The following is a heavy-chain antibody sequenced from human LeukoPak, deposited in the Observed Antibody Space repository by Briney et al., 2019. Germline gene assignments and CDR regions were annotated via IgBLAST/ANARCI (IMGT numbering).Heavy chain of an antibody. CDR1: GGTFSSYA. J-gene: IGHJ4*02. D-gene: IGHD6-13*01. CDR3: ARGLGLAAAGSPDY. Sequence: SVKVSCKASGGTFSSYAISWVRQAPGQGLEWMGRIIPILGIANYAQKFQGRVTITADKSTSTAYMELSSLRSEDTAVYYCARGLGLAAAGSPDYWGQGTLVTVSS. CDR2: IIPILGIA. V-gene: IGHV1-69*04.